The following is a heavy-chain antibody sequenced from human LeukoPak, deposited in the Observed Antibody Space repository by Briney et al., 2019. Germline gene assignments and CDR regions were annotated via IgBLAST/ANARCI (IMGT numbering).Heavy chain of an antibody. D-gene: IGHD5-24*01. Sequence: SEALSLTCTVSGGSITTYYWSWIRQPPGKGLEWIGAMFNSGRTNYNPSLGSRLTISVDMSKNQFSLRLTSVTAADTAIYYCARHSSENNWFDPWGQGTPVTVSS. J-gene: IGHJ5*02. CDR2: MFNSGRT. CDR1: GGSITTYY. CDR3: ARHSSENNWFDP. V-gene: IGHV4-59*08.